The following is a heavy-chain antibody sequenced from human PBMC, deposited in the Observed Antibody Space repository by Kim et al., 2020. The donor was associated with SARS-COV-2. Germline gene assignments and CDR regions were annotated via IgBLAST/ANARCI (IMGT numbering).Heavy chain of an antibody. V-gene: IGHV1-69*04. CDR1: GGTFSSYA. CDR2: IIPILGIA. Sequence: SVKVSCKASGGTFSSYAISWVRQAPGQGLEWMGRIIPILGIANYAQKFQGRVTITADKSTSTAYMELSSLRSEDTAVYFCARELDILVVPAAMGTTDY. D-gene: IGHD2-2*01. J-gene: IGHJ4*01. CDR3: ARELDILVVPAAMGTTDY.